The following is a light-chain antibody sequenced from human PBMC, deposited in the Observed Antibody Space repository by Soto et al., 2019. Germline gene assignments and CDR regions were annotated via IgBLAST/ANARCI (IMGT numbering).Light chain of an antibody. J-gene: IGLJ1*01. CDR1: SSDVGAYTF. CDR2: DVS. Sequence: QSALTQPASVSGSPGQSITISCTGTSSDVGAYTFVSWYQQHPDKVPKLMIFDVSRRPSGVSDRFSGSKSGNTASLTISGLQPEDEADYYCSSYTSSSTXVXGSGTKLTVL. V-gene: IGLV2-14*03. CDR3: SSYTSSSTXV.